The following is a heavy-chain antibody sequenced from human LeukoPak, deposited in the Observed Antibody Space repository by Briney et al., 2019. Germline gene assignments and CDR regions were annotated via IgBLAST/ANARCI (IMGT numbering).Heavy chain of an antibody. D-gene: IGHD6-6*01. CDR2: INHSGST. Sequence: PSETLSLTCAVYGGSFSGYYWSWIRQPPGKGLEWIGEINHSGSTNYNPSLKSRVTISVDTSKNQFSLKLSSVTAADTAVYYCARGRSQAARALNYWGQGTLVTVSS. CDR3: ARGRSQAARALNY. J-gene: IGHJ4*02. CDR1: GGSFSGYY. V-gene: IGHV4-34*01.